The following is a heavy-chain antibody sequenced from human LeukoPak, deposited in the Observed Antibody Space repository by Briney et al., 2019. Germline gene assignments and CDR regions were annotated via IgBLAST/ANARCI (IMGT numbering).Heavy chain of an antibody. J-gene: IGHJ6*03. CDR1: GFTFSNAW. CDR3: ARDGDYGDIYYYYMDV. V-gene: IGHV3-15*01. CDR2: IKSKTDGGTT. Sequence: GGSLRLSCAASGFTFSNAWMSWVRQAPGKGLEWVGRIKSKTDGGTTDYAAPVKGRFTISRDNAKNSLYLQMNSLRAEDTAVYYCARDGDYGDIYYYYMDVWGKGTTVTVSS. D-gene: IGHD4-17*01.